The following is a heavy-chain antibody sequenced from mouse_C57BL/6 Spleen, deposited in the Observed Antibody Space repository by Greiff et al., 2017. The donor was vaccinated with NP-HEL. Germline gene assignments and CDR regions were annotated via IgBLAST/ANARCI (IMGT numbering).Heavy chain of an antibody. J-gene: IGHJ4*01. D-gene: IGHD2-12*01. CDR2: IYPRDGST. Sequence: QVQLQQSDAELVKPGASVKISCKVSGYTFTDHTIHWMKQRPEQGLEWIGYIYPRDGSTKYNEKFKGKATLTADKSSSTAYMQLNSLTSEDSAIYFCARFIVTTTGGYAMYYWGQGTSVTVSS. CDR3: ARFIVTTTGGYAMYY. CDR1: GYTFTDHT. V-gene: IGHV1-78*01.